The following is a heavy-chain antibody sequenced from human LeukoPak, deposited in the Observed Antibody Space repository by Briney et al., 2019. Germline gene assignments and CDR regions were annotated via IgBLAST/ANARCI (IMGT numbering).Heavy chain of an antibody. CDR2: INPSSGGT. CDR3: ARDRIVGATGDYYYYMDV. CDR1: GYTFTGYY. D-gene: IGHD1-26*01. Sequence: ASVKVSCKASGYTFTGYYMHWVRQAPGQGLEWMGWINPSSGGTNYAQKFQGRVTITADESTSTAYMELSSLRSEDTAVYYCARDRIVGATGDYYYYMDVWGKGTTVTVSS. J-gene: IGHJ6*03. V-gene: IGHV1-2*02.